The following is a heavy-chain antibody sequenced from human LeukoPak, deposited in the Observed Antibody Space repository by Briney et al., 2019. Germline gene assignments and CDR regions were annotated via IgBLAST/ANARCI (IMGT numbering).Heavy chain of an antibody. CDR3: AKDRDSSSWYFDY. V-gene: IGHV3-53*05. CDR1: GFSVSSNY. Sequence: GGSLRLSCAVSGFSVSSNYMGWVRQAPGKGLEWVSAIHTGGSTYYADSVKGRFTITRDNSKNTLYLQMNSLRAEDTAVYYCAKDRDSSSWYFDYWGQGTLVTVSS. J-gene: IGHJ4*02. D-gene: IGHD6-13*01. CDR2: IHTGGST.